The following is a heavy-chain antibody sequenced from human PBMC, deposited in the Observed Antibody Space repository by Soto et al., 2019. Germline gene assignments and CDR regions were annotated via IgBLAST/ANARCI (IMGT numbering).Heavy chain of an antibody. V-gene: IGHV1-2*02. CDR2: INPNSGGT. CDR1: GYTFTGYY. J-gene: IGHJ5*02. Sequence: ASVKVSCKASGYTFTGYYMHWVRQAPGQGLEWMGWINPNSGGTNYAQKFQGRVTMTRDTSISTAYMELSRLRSDDTAVYYCAREGDPYDFWSGTHGWFDPWGQGTLVTVSS. CDR3: AREGDPYDFWSGTHGWFDP. D-gene: IGHD3-3*01.